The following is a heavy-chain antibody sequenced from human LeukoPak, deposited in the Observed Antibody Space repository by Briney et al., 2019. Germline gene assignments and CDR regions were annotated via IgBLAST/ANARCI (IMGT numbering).Heavy chain of an antibody. V-gene: IGHV3-48*01. Sequence: PGGSLRLSCAASRFTFSSYSMNWVRQAPGKGLEWVSYISSSSSTIYYADSVKGRFTISRDNAKNSLYLQMNSLRAEDTAVYYCARGGRGYSYGGAFDIWGQGTMVTVSS. CDR3: ARGGRGYSYGGAFDI. CDR1: RFTFSSYS. D-gene: IGHD5-18*01. J-gene: IGHJ3*02. CDR2: ISSSSSTI.